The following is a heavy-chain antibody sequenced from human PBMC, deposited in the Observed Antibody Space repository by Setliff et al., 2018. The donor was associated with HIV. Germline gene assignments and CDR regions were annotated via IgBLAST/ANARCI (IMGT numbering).Heavy chain of an antibody. CDR1: GFPFSTYA. J-gene: IGHJ6*03. Sequence: QPGGSLRLSCAASGFPFSTYAMNWVRQAPGKGLEWVANIKQDGSEKYYVDSVKGRFTISRDNGKNSLYLQMNSLRAEDTAVYYCASSGYNYGGYYMDVWGKGTTVTVSS. D-gene: IGHD5-18*01. V-gene: IGHV3-7*03. CDR3: ASSGYNYGGYYMDV. CDR2: IKQDGSEK.